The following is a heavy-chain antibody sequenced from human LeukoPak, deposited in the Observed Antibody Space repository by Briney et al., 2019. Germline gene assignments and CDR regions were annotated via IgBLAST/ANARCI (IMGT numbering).Heavy chain of an antibody. D-gene: IGHD1-26*01. Sequence: PGGSLRLSCAASGFTFSDYYMSWIRQAPGKGLEWISYISSSSDTIYYADSVKGRFTISRDNAKRSLYLQMSSLRAEDTAVYYCARSRGEVGATTSWSDYWGQGALVTVSS. CDR3: ARSRGEVGATTSWSDY. J-gene: IGHJ4*02. CDR1: GFTFSDYY. CDR2: ISSSSDTI. V-gene: IGHV3-11*01.